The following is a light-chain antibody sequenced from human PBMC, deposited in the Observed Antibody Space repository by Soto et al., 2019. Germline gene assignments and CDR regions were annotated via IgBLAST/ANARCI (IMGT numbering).Light chain of an antibody. J-gene: IGKJ1*01. CDR3: QQYGSSPKT. CDR1: QSVSSSY. CDR2: GAS. V-gene: IGKV3-20*01. Sequence: VLTQSPGTLSLSPGERATLSCRASQSVSSSYLAWYQQKPGQAPRLLIYGASSRATGIPDRFSGSGSGKDFTLTISRLEPEDFAVYYCQQYGSSPKTFGQGTKV.